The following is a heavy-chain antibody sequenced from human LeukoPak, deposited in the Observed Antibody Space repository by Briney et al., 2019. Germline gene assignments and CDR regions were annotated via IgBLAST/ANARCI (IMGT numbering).Heavy chain of an antibody. J-gene: IGHJ4*02. D-gene: IGHD3-10*01. CDR3: ARLAMVRGVIDY. CDR1: SGSITNYH. Sequence: SETLSLTCTVSSGSITNYHWSWIRQPPGKGLEWIGDIYYSGSTTYNPSLKSRVTISVDTSKNQFSLKLSSVTAADTAVYYCARLAMVRGVIDYWGQGTLVTVSS. CDR2: IYYSGST. V-gene: IGHV4-59*08.